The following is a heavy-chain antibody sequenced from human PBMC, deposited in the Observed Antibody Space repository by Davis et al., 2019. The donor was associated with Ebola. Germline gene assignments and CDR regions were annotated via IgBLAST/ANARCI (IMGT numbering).Heavy chain of an antibody. CDR3: ARGGLSVTTQFDY. Sequence: GESLKISCAASGFTFSSYGMHWVRQAPGKGLEWVAVISYDGSNKYDADSVKGRFTISRDNAKNSLYLQMNSLRAEDTAVYYCARGGLSVTTQFDYWGQGTLVTVSS. J-gene: IGHJ4*02. V-gene: IGHV3-30*03. CDR2: ISYDGSNK. D-gene: IGHD4-17*01. CDR1: GFTFSSYG.